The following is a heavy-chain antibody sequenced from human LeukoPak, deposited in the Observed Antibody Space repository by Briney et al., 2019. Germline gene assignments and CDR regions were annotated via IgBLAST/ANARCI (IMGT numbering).Heavy chain of an antibody. CDR3: AKDRGIVATIHDY. Sequence: GGSLRLSCAASGFSVSNYYMNWVRQAPGKGLEWVSAISGSGGSTYYADSVKGRFTISRDNSKNTLYLQMNSLRAEDTAVYYCAKDRGIVATIHDYWGQGTLVTVSS. J-gene: IGHJ4*02. CDR1: GFSVSNYY. CDR2: ISGSGGST. V-gene: IGHV3-23*01. D-gene: IGHD5-12*01.